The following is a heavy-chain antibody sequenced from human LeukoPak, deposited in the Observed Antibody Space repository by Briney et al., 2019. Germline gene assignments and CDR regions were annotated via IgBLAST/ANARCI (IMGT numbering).Heavy chain of an antibody. V-gene: IGHV4-59*11. CDR2: IYYSGST. CDR1: GGSISSHY. Sequence: SETLSLTCTVSGGSISSHYWSWIRQPPGKGLEWIGYIYYSGSTNYNPSLKSRVTISVDTSKNRFSLKLSSVTAADTAVYYCARGGYYDSSGYYKRYNWFDPWGQGTLVTVSS. CDR3: ARGGYYDSSGYYKRYNWFDP. D-gene: IGHD3-22*01. J-gene: IGHJ5*02.